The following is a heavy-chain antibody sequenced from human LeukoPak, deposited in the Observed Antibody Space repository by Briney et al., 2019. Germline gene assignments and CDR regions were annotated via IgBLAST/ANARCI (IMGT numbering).Heavy chain of an antibody. J-gene: IGHJ6*02. CDR2: VSRAGRG. CDR3: ARDLEVRGGAAAGRPYYYYYAMDV. V-gene: IGHV3-53*01. D-gene: IGHD6-13*01. CDR1: GFTVSSNY. Sequence: GGSLRLSCAASGFTVSSNYMSWVRQAPGKGLEWVSVVSRAGRGYYAHSVKGRFTISRDNSKNTMYLQMNSLRAEDTAVYYCARDLEVRGGAAAGRPYYYYYAMDVWGQGTTVTVSS.